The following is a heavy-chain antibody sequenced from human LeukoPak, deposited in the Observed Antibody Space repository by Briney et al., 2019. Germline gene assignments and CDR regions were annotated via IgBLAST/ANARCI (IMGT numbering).Heavy chain of an antibody. J-gene: IGHJ6*03. V-gene: IGHV3-48*04. CDR3: VRDGRKSRVVDIVRKKETGYYYYMDV. Sequence: GGSLRLSCAASGFTFSSYSMNWVRQAPGKGLEWVSYISSSSSTIYYADSVKGRFTIPRDNAKNSLYLQVNSLRAEDTAVFSCVRDGRKSRVVDIVRKKETGYYYYMDVWGKGTTVTVSS. CDR1: GFTFSSYS. D-gene: IGHD2-2*03. CDR2: ISSSSSTI.